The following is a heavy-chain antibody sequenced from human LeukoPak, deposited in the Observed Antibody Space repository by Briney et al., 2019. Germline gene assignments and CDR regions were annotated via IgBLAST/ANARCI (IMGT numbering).Heavy chain of an antibody. D-gene: IGHD4-11*01. V-gene: IGHV3-23*01. CDR1: GFTFSSYA. J-gene: IGHJ3*02. Sequence: GGSLRLSCAASGFTFSSYAMSWVRQAPGKGLEWVSAISGSGGRTYYADSVKGRFTISRDNSKNTLYLQMNSLRAEDTAVYYCAARGATVTTNDAFDIWGQGTMVTVSS. CDR2: ISGSGGRT. CDR3: AARGATVTTNDAFDI.